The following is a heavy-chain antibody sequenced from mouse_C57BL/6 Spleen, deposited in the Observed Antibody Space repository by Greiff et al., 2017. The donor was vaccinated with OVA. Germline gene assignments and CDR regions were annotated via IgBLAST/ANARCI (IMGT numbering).Heavy chain of an antibody. D-gene: IGHD2-3*01. CDR2: IRNKANNHAT. CDR1: GFTFSDAW. J-gene: IGHJ3*01. V-gene: IGHV6-6*01. Sequence: EESGGGLVQPGGSMKLSCAASGFTFSDAWMDWVRQPPEKGLEWGAEIRNKANNHATYYAESVKGRFTISRDDSKSSVYLQMNSLRAEDTGIYYCTRDGYYVGAYWGQGTLVTVSA. CDR3: TRDGYYVGAY.